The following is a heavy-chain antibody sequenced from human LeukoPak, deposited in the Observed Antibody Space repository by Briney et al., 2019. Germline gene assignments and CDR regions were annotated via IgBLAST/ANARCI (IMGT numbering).Heavy chain of an antibody. CDR1: GGTFSSYA. J-gene: IGHJ6*03. D-gene: IGHD4-17*01. CDR3: ASRLRADYYYMDV. V-gene: IGHV1-69*01. Sequence: GSSVKVSCKASGGTFSSYAISWVRQAPGQGLEWMGGIIPIFGTANYAQKFQGRVTITADESMSTAYMELSSLRSEDAAVYYCASRLRADYYYMDVWGKGTTVTVSS. CDR2: IIPIFGTA.